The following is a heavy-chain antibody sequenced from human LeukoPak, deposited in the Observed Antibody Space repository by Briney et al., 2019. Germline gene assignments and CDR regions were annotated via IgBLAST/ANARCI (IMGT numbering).Heavy chain of an antibody. D-gene: IGHD5-18*01. CDR2: ISSSGSTI. J-gene: IGHJ4*02. Sequence: SGGSLRLSCAVSGFTVSADYMTWVRQAPGKGLEWVSYISSSGSTIYYSDSVKGRFTISRDNAKNSLYLQMNSLRAEDTAVYYCARVGYSYGLDYFDYWGQGNLVTVSS. CDR3: ARVGYSYGLDYFDY. CDR1: GFTVSADY. V-gene: IGHV3-11*04.